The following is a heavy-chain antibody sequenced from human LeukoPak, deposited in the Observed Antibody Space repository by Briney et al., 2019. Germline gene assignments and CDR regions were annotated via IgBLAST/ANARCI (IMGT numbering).Heavy chain of an antibody. D-gene: IGHD6-19*01. J-gene: IGHJ4*02. V-gene: IGHV4-4*07. CDR3: ATSIAVAGTLDY. CDR2: IYTSGST. Sequence: SETLSLTCTVSGGSISSYYWSWIRQPAGKGLEWIGRIYTSGSTNYNPSLKSRVTMSVDTSKNQFSLKLSSVTAADTAVYHCATSIAVAGTLDYWGQGTLVTVSS. CDR1: GGSISSYY.